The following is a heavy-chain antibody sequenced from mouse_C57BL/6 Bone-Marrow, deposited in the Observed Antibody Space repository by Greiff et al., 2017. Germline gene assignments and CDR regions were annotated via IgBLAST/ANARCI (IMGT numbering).Heavy chain of an antibody. CDR2: IYPGDGDT. D-gene: IGHD1-1*01. CDR3: ARSITTVVKFDY. Sequence: QVQLQQSGPELVKPGASVKISCKASGYAFSSSWMNWVKQRPGTGLEWIGRIYPGDGDTNYNGKFKGKATLTADKSSSTAYMQLSSLTSEDSAVYFCARSITTVVKFDYWGQGTTLTVSS. V-gene: IGHV1-82*01. J-gene: IGHJ2*01. CDR1: GYAFSSSW.